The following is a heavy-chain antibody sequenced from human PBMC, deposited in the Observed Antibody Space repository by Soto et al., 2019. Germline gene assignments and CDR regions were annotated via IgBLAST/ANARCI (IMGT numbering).Heavy chain of an antibody. V-gene: IGHV1-69*18. CDR1: GGIFSNFA. CDR2: IVPVYGAV. D-gene: IGHD2-15*01. J-gene: IGHJ5*02. Sequence: HAQLVQSGAELRKPGSSVKVSCKASGGIFSNFAFSWVRQAPGQGLEWMGTIVPVYGAVYYAHQFQGRVTINADESLTTTYMEMSGLGSKDTDVYYCAKDGGGYPWGQGTLVTVSS. CDR3: AKDGGGYP.